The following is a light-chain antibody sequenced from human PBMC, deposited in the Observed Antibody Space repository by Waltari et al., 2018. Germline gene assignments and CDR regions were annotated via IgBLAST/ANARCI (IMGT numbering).Light chain of an antibody. J-gene: IGKJ2*01. CDR1: RSITTW. V-gene: IGKV1-5*03. CDR3: QQYASYWYT. Sequence: DIQMTQSPSTLSASIGDRVPITCRASRSITTWLAWYQQKPGKAPKLLIHTASRLESGVPSRFSGSGSGTDFTLTISSLQPDDFATYYCQQYASYWYTFGQGTKL. CDR2: TAS.